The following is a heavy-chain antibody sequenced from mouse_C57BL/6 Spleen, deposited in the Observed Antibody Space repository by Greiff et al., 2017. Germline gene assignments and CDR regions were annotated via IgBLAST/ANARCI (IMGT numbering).Heavy chain of an antibody. V-gene: IGHV1-82*01. J-gene: IGHJ3*01. CDR2: IYPGDGDT. CDR3: ARGEGQLRLRFAY. Sequence: VKLQESGPELVKPGASVKISCKASGYAFSSSWMNWVKQRPGKGLEWIGRIYPGDGDTNYNGKFKGKATLTADKSSSTAYMQLSSLTSEDSAVYFCARGEGQLRLRFAYWGQGTLVTVSA. D-gene: IGHD3-2*02. CDR1: GYAFSSSW.